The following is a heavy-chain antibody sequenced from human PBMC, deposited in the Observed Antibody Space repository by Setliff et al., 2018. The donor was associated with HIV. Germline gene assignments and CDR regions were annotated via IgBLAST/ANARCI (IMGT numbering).Heavy chain of an antibody. CDR2: NIPMFGTV. V-gene: IGHV1-69*05. J-gene: IGHJ6*03. CDR1: GGTFGSYA. Sequence: PSVKVSCKASGGTFGSYAISWVRQAPGQGLEWLGGNIPMFGTVSYAQKFQGRVTITTDESTSTAYMGLSSLRYEDTAIYYCARGEVIIDSYYYMNVWGKGTTVTVS. CDR3: ARGEVIIDSYYYMNV.